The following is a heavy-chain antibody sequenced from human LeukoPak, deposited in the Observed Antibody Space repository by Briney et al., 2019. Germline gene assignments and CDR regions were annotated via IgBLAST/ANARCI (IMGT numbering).Heavy chain of an antibody. CDR2: IHNVCSA. V-gene: IGHV3-66*01. D-gene: IGHD2-15*01. CDR1: GFTVRSNH. CDR3: ARDSLRRWPQVVRLFFDL. J-gene: IGHJ2*01. Sequence: PGGSLRLSCAASGFTVRSNHITWVRPAPRKGLEWVSGIHNVCSAYYVESVKHRFSISRDSSKKTVSLQMNSLRVEDTAVYYCARDSLRRWPQVVRLFFDLWGRGTLVTVSS.